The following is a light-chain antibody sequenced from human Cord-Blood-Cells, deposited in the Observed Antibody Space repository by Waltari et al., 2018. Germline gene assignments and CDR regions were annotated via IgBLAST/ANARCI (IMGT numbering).Light chain of an antibody. V-gene: IGKV3-11*01. Sequence: EIVLTQSPATLSLSPGERATLSCRASQSVSSYLAWYQQKPGQAPRLLLYDASNRATGIPARFSGSGSGTYFTLTISSLGPEDFAVYYCQQRSNWPTFRQGTKVEIK. CDR3: QQRSNWPT. J-gene: IGKJ1*01. CDR2: DAS. CDR1: QSVSSY.